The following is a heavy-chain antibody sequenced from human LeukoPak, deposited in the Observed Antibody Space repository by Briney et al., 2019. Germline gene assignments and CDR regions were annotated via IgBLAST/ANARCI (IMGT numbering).Heavy chain of an antibody. V-gene: IGHV4-39*01. CDR3: ASGGAYCGADCYLPAFDS. Sequence: SETLSLTCTVSGGSISSSSYYWGWIRQPPGKGLEYIGSLYYSGSPYYSPSLKSRVTISVDTSKNQFSLKLSSVTAADTAVYYCASGGAYCGADCYLPAFDSWGQGALVTVSS. D-gene: IGHD2-21*02. J-gene: IGHJ4*02. CDR2: LYYSGSP. CDR1: GGSISSSSYY.